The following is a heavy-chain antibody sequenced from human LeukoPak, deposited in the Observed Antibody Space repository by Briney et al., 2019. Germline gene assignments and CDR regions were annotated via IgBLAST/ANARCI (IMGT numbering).Heavy chain of an antibody. CDR3: TTAPPRPGGSYLMVRETDASFDY. V-gene: IGHV3-15*01. CDR1: GFTFSNAW. J-gene: IGHJ4*02. Sequence: GGSLRLSCAASGFTFSNAWMSWVRQAPGKGLEWVGRIKSKTDGGTTDYAAPVKGRFTISRDDSKNTLYLQMNSLKTEDTAVYYCTTAPPRPGGSYLMVRETDASFDYWGQRTLVTVSS. D-gene: IGHD1-26*01. CDR2: IKSKTDGGTT.